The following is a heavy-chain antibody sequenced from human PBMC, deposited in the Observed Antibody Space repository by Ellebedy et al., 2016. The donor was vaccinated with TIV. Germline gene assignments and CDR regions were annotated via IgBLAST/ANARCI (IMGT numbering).Heavy chain of an antibody. Sequence: PGGSLRLSCTASGFTFSSYIMNWVRQAPGKGLEWISSITKSGDYMYYADSVKGRFTISRDNARNSLVLQMNSMRADDTAVYYCARDTAMDYWGQGTLVTVSS. CDR2: ITKSGDYM. J-gene: IGHJ4*02. V-gene: IGHV3-21*01. D-gene: IGHD5-18*01. CDR3: ARDTAMDY. CDR1: GFTFSSYI.